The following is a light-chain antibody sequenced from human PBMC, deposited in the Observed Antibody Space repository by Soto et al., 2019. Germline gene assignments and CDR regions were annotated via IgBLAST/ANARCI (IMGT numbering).Light chain of an antibody. CDR1: HSVSSY. J-gene: IGKJ2*01. V-gene: IGKV3-11*01. CDR3: QQRNSRYT. Sequence: EIVLTQSPATLSLSPGDRATLSCRASHSVSSYLAWYQQRPGQAPRILIYDVSNRATGIPARFSGSGSGTDFNLTISSLEHEDFSDYYWQQRNSRYTFGPGTKLEIK. CDR2: DVS.